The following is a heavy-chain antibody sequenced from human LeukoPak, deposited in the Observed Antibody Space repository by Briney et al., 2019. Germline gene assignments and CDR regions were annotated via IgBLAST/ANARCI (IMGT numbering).Heavy chain of an antibody. J-gene: IGHJ4*02. CDR2: IYPGDSDT. Sequence: GESLKISCKGSGYRFTSYWIGWVRQMPGKGLEWVGIIYPGDSDTRYSPSFQGQVTISADKSTSTAYLQWSSLKASDTAMYYCARLGEVVVPRSFDYWGQGTLVTVSS. D-gene: IGHD2-15*01. V-gene: IGHV5-51*01. CDR1: GYRFTSYW. CDR3: ARLGEVVVPRSFDY.